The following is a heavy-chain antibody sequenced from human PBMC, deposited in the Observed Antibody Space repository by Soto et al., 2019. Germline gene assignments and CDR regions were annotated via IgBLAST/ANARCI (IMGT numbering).Heavy chain of an antibody. Sequence: SVKVSCKASGGTFSSYAISWVRRAPGQGLEWMGGIIPIFGTANYAQKFQGRVTITADKSMSAAYMELSSLRSEDTAVYYCARDVGWSGYYGLYYGMDVWGQGTTVTVS. CDR2: IIPIFGTA. D-gene: IGHD3-3*01. CDR1: GGTFSSYA. V-gene: IGHV1-69*06. J-gene: IGHJ6*02. CDR3: ARDVGWSGYYGLYYGMDV.